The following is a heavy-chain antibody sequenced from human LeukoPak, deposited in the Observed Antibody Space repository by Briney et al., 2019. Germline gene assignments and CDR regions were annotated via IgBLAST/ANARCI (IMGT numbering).Heavy chain of an antibody. CDR3: AREGDYGDYYFDY. D-gene: IGHD4-17*01. CDR2: ISYDGSNK. J-gene: IGHJ4*02. Sequence: GGSLRLSCAASGFTFSSYAMHWVRQAPGKGLEGVAVISYDGSNKYYADSVKGRFTISRDNSKNTLYLQMNSLRAEDTAVYYCAREGDYGDYYFDYWGQGTLVTVSS. V-gene: IGHV3-30-3*01. CDR1: GFTFSSYA.